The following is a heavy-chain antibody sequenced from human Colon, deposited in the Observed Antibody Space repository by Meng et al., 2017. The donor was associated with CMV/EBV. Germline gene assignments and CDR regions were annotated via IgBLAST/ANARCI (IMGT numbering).Heavy chain of an antibody. V-gene: IGHV7-4-1*02. CDR3: ARGGSCSGGTCYFSVPFDY. CDR2: INTNTGNP. D-gene: IGHD2-15*01. CDR1: FSSYA. Sequence: FSSYAINWVRQAPGQGLEWMGWINTNTGNPTNAQGFTGRFVFSLDTSVSTAYLQISGLKAEDTAVYYCARGGSCSGGTCYFSVPFDYWGQGTLVTVSS. J-gene: IGHJ4*02.